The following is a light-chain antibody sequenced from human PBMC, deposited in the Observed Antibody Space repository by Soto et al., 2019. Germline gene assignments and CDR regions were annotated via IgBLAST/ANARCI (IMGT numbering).Light chain of an antibody. CDR1: SSNIVNNY. Sequence: QSVLTQPPSVSAAPGQKVTISCSGSSSNIVNNYVSWYQQLPGTAPKLLIYDNYKRPSGIPDRFSGSKSGTSATLGITGLQTGDEADYFCATWDTGLSAVVFGGGTKLTVL. V-gene: IGLV1-51*01. CDR3: ATWDTGLSAVV. CDR2: DNY. J-gene: IGLJ3*02.